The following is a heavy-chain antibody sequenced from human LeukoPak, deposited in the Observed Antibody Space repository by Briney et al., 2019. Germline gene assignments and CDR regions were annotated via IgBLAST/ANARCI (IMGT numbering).Heavy chain of an antibody. V-gene: IGHV4-59*08. J-gene: IGHJ4*02. Sequence: SETLSLTCTVSGGSISSYYWSWIRQPPGKGLEWIGYIYYSGSTNYNPSLKSRVTISVDTSKNQFSLKLSSVTAADTVVYYCARLVGIRQLVFFDYWGQGTLVTVSS. D-gene: IGHD6-13*01. CDR1: GGSISSYY. CDR2: IYYSGST. CDR3: ARLVGIRQLVFFDY.